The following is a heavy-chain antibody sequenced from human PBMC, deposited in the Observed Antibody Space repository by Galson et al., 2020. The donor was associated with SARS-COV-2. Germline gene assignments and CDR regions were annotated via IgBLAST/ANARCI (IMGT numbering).Heavy chain of an antibody. CDR2: ISYDGSNK. CDR1: GFTFSSYA. J-gene: IGHJ3*02. Sequence: GGSLRLSCAASGFTFSSYAMHWVRQAPGKGLEWVAVISYDGSNKYYADSVKGRFTISRDNSKHTLYLQMNSLRAEDTAVYYCAREGDIVVVIDAFDSWGQGTMVTVSS. D-gene: IGHD2-21*01. CDR3: AREGDIVVVIDAFDS. V-gene: IGHV3-30*01.